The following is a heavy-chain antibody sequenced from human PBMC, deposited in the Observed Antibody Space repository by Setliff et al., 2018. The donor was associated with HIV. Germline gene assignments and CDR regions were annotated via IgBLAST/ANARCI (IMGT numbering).Heavy chain of an antibody. CDR2: IYTSGNT. CDR1: GGSISISD. V-gene: IGHV4-4*09. CDR3: ARRSDWFDP. J-gene: IGHJ5*02. Sequence: SETLSLTCTVSGGSISISDWSWIRQPPGKGLEWIGCIYTSGNTNYDPSLKSRVTISVDTSKNQFALKLASVPAADTAVHCCARRSDWFDPWGQGTLVTVSS.